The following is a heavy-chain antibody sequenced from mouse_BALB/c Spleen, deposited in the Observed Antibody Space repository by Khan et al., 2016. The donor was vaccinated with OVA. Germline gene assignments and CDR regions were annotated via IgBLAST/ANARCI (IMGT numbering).Heavy chain of an antibody. V-gene: IGHV2-6-1*01. CDR1: GFSLTNYG. D-gene: IGHD2-10*01. CDR2: IWSDGST. CDR3: ARQPYYHYYVMDY. Sequence: QVQLKESGPGLVAPSQSLSITCTISGFSLTNYGIHWVRQPPGKGLEWLVVIWSDGSTNYNSDLRSRLSISKDNSKSQVFLKMNSLQTDDPAMYYCARQPYYHYYVMDYWGQGTSVTVSS. J-gene: IGHJ4*01.